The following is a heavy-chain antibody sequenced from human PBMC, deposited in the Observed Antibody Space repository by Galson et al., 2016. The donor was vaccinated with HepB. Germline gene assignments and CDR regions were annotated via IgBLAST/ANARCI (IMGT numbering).Heavy chain of an antibody. V-gene: IGHV4-30-4*01. CDR3: ARERKSQNSRLRFLEWLGDAFDI. CDR2: IFYRGST. Sequence: TLSLTCTVSGGSIGSGDYYWSWIRQSPGKGLEWIGYIFYRGSTHYNPSLKSRVTISEDMSKNQFSLKLTSVTAADTAVYYCARERKSQNSRLRFLEWLGDAFDIWGQGTMVIVSS. J-gene: IGHJ3*02. D-gene: IGHD3-3*01. CDR1: GGSIGSGDYY.